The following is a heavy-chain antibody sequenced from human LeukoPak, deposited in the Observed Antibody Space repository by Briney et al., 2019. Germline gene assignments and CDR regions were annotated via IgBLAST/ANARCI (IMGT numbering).Heavy chain of an antibody. J-gene: IGHJ4*02. D-gene: IGHD7-27*01. CDR1: GFTFSSYA. CDR2: FSGIGGST. V-gene: IGHV3-23*01. Sequence: GGSLRLSCAASGFTFSSYAMSWVRQAPGEGLEWVSAFSGIGGSTYYTDSVKGRFTISRDNSKNTLYLQMNSLRAEDTAVYYCAKGTGDRWWYFDYWGQGTLVTVSS. CDR3: AKGTGDRWWYFDY.